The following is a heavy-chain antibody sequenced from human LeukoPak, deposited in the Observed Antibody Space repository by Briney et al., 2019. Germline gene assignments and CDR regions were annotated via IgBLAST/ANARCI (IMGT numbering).Heavy chain of an antibody. V-gene: IGHV3-23*01. Sequence: PGGSLRLSCAASGFTFSGYAMSWVRQAPGKGLEWVSAISGSGGSTYYADSVKGRFTISRDNSKNTLYRQMNSLRAGDTAVYYCAKNGAGMTRPYDYWGQGTLVTVSS. D-gene: IGHD1-14*01. J-gene: IGHJ4*02. CDR1: GFTFSGYA. CDR2: ISGSGGST. CDR3: AKNGAGMTRPYDY.